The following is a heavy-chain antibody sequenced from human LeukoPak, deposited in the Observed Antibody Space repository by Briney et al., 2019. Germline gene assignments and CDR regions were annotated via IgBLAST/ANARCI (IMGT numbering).Heavy chain of an antibody. CDR2: ISSGSRDI. CDR1: GFTFSTYT. J-gene: IGHJ6*02. CDR3: ARIGGAEAGMNYYFYYGMDV. D-gene: IGHD6-13*01. Sequence: GGSRRLSCLFSGFTFSTYTMNWVRQAPGKGLEWVSSISSGSRDIYYADSLKGRFTISRDNANNSLYLHMKRLRAEDTAVYYCARIGGAEAGMNYYFYYGMDVWGQGTTVTVS. V-gene: IGHV3-21*01.